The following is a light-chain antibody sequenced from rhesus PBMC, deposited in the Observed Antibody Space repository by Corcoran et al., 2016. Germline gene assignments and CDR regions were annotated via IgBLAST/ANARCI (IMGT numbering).Light chain of an antibody. CDR2: EVS. CDR1: QSLLDSEDGHTY. Sequence: DIVMTQTPLSLPVTPGEPASISCRSSQSLLDSEDGHTYLDWYLQKPGQSPQLLIYEVSNRASGVPERFSGSGSETEFTLKISRVEAEDVGVYYCMQALEFPLTFGGGTKVEIK. V-gene: IGKV2-104*02. J-gene: IGKJ4*01. CDR3: MQALEFPLT.